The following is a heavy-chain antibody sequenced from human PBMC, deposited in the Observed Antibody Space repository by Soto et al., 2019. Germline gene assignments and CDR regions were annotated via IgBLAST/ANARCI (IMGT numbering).Heavy chain of an antibody. V-gene: IGHV1-69*02. CDR2: IIPILGIA. Sequence: SVKVSCKASGGTFSSYTIGWVRQAPGQGLEWMGRIIPILGIANYAQKFQGRVTITADRSTSTAYMELSSLRSEDTAVYYCARTLPAAMKYWFDPWGQGTLVTAPQ. J-gene: IGHJ5*02. CDR3: ARTLPAAMKYWFDP. CDR1: GGTFSSYT. D-gene: IGHD2-2*01.